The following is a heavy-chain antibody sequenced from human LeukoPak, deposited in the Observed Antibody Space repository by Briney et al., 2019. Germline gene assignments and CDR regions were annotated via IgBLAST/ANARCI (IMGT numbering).Heavy chain of an antibody. V-gene: IGHV1-8*03. Sequence: ASVKVSCKASVYSFTNYDINWVRQATGQGLECMGWMNPKSGDTGYSQKFQGRVFITRDTSINTAYMELSSLRSDDTAVYYCASGRTYDYVWGSYRRGSYWYFDLWGRGTLVTVSS. CDR3: ASGRTYDYVWGSYRRGSYWYFDL. D-gene: IGHD3-16*02. J-gene: IGHJ2*01. CDR1: VYSFTNYD. CDR2: MNPKSGDT.